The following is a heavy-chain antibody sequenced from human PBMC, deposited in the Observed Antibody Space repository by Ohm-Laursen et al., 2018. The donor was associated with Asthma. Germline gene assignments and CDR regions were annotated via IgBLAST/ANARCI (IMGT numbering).Heavy chain of an antibody. V-gene: IGHV3-30*18. J-gene: IGHJ6*02. Sequence: SLRLSCTAPGFTFSSYGMHWVRQAPGKGLEWVAVISYDGSNKYYADSVKGRFTISRDNSKNTLYLQMNSLRAEDTAVYYCAKSPRMAAAINYYYYYGMDVWGQGTTVTVSS. CDR3: AKSPRMAAAINYYYYYGMDV. D-gene: IGHD2-2*01. CDR1: GFTFSSYG. CDR2: ISYDGSNK.